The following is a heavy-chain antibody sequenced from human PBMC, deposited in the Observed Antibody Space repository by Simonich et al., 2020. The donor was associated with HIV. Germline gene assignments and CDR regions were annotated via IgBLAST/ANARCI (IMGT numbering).Heavy chain of an antibody. CDR3: ARLTAGGLGEYFQH. CDR2: INHSGST. CDR1: GGSSSGYY. Sequence: QVQLQQWGAGLLKPSETLSLTCAVYGGSSSGYYWSWIRQPPGKGLEWIGEINHSGSTNYNPSLKGRVTISVDTSKNQFSRKLSSVTAADTAVYYCARLTAGGLGEYFQHWGQGTLVTVSS. D-gene: IGHD6-13*01. V-gene: IGHV4-34*01. J-gene: IGHJ1*01.